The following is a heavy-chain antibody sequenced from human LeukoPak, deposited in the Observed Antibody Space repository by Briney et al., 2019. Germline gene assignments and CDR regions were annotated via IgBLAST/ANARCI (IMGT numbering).Heavy chain of an antibody. CDR3: AKVQTLSSSALDY. CDR1: GFTFSSYG. J-gene: IGHJ4*02. Sequence: GGSLRLSCAASGFTFSSYGVHWVRQAPGKGLEWVAFIRYDGNNEYYGDSVKGRFTISRDNSKNTLYLQMNSLRVEDTAVYYCAKVQTLSSSALDYWGQGTLVTVSS. D-gene: IGHD6-6*01. V-gene: IGHV3-30*02. CDR2: IRYDGNNE.